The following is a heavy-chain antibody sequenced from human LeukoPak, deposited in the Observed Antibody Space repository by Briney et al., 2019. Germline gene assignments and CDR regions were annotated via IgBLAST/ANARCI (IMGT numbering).Heavy chain of an antibody. D-gene: IGHD3-10*01. CDR3: AGPSGESTYAFDI. J-gene: IGHJ3*02. CDR1: GFTFSSYW. Sequence: PGGSLRLSCAASGFTFSSYWMSWVRQAPGKGLEWVANIKQDGSEKYYVDSVKGRFTISRDNTKNSLYLQMNSLRDEDTAVYYCAGPSGESTYAFDIWGQGTMVTVSS. CDR2: IKQDGSEK. V-gene: IGHV3-7*03.